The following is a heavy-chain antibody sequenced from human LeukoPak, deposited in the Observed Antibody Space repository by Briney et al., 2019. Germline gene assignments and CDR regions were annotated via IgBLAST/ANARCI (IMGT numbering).Heavy chain of an antibody. CDR2: IKQDGSEK. J-gene: IGHJ4*02. V-gene: IGHV3-7*01. D-gene: IGHD3-10*01. CDR1: GFTFITYW. CDR3: ARESILWFGELGFDY. Sequence: GGSLRLSCAASGFTFITYWMSWVRQAPGKGLEWVANIKQDGSEKYYVDSVKGRFTISRDNAKNSLYLQMNSLRAEDTAVYYCARESILWFGELGFDYWGQGTLVTVSS.